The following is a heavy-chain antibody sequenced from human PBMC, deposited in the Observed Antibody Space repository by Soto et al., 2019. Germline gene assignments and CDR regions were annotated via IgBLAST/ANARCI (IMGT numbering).Heavy chain of an antibody. CDR2: ISGSGDRT. CDR1: RFTFSRYA. CDR3: AKDYDAVPAHLPGGSTDF. V-gene: IGHV3-23*01. D-gene: IGHD2-2*01. J-gene: IGHJ4*02. Sequence: GGSLRLSCAASRFTFSRYAMSWVRQAPGQGLEWVSGISGSGDRTYYADSVKARFTISRDNAKNTLYLQMRSLRVEDTAFYYCAKDYDAVPAHLPGGSTDFWGKGTPVSVST.